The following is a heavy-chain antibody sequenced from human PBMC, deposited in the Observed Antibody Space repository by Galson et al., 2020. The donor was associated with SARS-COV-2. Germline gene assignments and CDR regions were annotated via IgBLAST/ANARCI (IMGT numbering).Heavy chain of an antibody. D-gene: IGHD5-18*01. CDR1: GGSISSGGYY. Sequence: ETSETLSLTCTVSGGSISSGGYYWSWIRQHPGKGLEWIGYIYYSGSTYYNPSLKSRVTISVDTSKNQFSLKLSSVTAADTAVYYCARESWIQLWFRGGWFDPWGQGTLVTVSS. CDR3: ARESWIQLWFRGGWFDP. CDR2: IYYSGST. J-gene: IGHJ5*02. V-gene: IGHV4-31*03.